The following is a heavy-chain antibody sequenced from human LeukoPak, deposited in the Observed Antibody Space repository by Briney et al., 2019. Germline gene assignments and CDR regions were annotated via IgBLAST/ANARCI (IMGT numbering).Heavy chain of an antibody. J-gene: IGHJ4*02. Sequence: KPGGSLRLSCAASGFTFTTFGIHWVRQAPGKGLEWVAAISPDGKIEYYTDSVKGRFTVSRDNSKSMIYLQMNSLRGEDSAVYFCAKINNDDDYWGQGALVTVSS. V-gene: IGHV3-30*18. D-gene: IGHD1/OR15-1a*01. CDR3: AKINNDDDY. CDR2: ISPDGKIE. CDR1: GFTFTTFG.